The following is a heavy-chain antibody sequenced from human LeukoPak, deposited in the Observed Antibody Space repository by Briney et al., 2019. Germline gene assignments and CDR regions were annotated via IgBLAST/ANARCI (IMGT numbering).Heavy chain of an antibody. V-gene: IGHV5-51*01. J-gene: IGHJ3*02. CDR2: IYPGDSDT. D-gene: IGHD1-14*01. Sequence: GESLKISCKGSGYSFTSYWIGWVRQMPGKGLEWVGIIYPGDSDTKYSPSFQGQVTISADKSISTAYLQWSSLKASDTAMYYRATQMDHPDAFDIWGQGTMVTVSS. CDR1: GYSFTSYW. CDR3: ATQMDHPDAFDI.